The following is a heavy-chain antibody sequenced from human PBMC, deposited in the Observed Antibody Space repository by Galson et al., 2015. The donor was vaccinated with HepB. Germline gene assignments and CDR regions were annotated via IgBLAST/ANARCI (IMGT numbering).Heavy chain of an antibody. V-gene: IGHV1-18*04. Sequence: SCKASGYTFTSDGISWVRQAPGQGLEWMGWTSAYNGNTNYAQKFEGRVTMTTDTFTSTAYMELRSLISDDTAVYYCARDGRFVPAAIWRDYYYGVDVWGQGTTVTVSS. D-gene: IGHD2-2*02. CDR3: ARDGRFVPAAIWRDYYYGVDV. J-gene: IGHJ6*02. CDR1: GYTFTSDG. CDR2: TSAYNGNT.